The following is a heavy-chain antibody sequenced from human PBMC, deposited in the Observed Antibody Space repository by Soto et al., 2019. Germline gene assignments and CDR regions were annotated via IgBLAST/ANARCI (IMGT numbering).Heavy chain of an antibody. V-gene: IGHV4-39*01. CDR2: IYYSGST. D-gene: IGHD6-19*01. CDR1: RCSLSSSNYY. CDR3: ARHATVAGTLAY. Sequence: SGTLSLTCPLPRCSLSSSNYYWGWIRQPPGKGLEWIGSIYYSGSTYYNPSLKSRVTISVDTSKNQFSLKLSSVTAADTAVYYCARHATVAGTLAYWGQGTLVTVSS. J-gene: IGHJ4*02.